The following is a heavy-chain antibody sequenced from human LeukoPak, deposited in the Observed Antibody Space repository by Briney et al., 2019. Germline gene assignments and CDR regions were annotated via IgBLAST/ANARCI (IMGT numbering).Heavy chain of an antibody. CDR1: GGSISSSNW. J-gene: IGHJ4*02. CDR2: IYHSGST. V-gene: IGHV4-4*02. Sequence: SGTLSLTCAVSGGSISSSNWWSWVRQPPGKGLEWIGEIYHSGSTNYNPSLKSRVTISVDKSKNQFSLKLSSVTAADTAVYYCARVIPAQGLYGSGSYYNTIRHYFDYWGQGTLVTVSS. CDR3: ARVIPAQGLYGSGSYYNTIRHYFDY. D-gene: IGHD3-10*01.